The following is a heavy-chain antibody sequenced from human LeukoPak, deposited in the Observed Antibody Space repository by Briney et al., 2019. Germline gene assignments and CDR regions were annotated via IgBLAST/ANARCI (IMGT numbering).Heavy chain of an antibody. CDR1: GFTFSSYS. CDR3: ARGSSSSSYKNHYYYYYYMDV. Sequence: GGFLRLSCAASGFTFSSYSMNWVRQAPGKGLEWVSYISSSSSTIYYADSVKGRFTISRDNAKNSLYLQMNSLRAEDTAVYYCARGSSSSSYKNHYYYYYYMDVWGKGTTVTVSS. CDR2: ISSSSSTI. J-gene: IGHJ6*03. D-gene: IGHD6-6*01. V-gene: IGHV3-48*01.